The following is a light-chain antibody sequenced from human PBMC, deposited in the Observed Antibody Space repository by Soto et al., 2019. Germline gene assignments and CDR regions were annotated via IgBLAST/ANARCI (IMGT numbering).Light chain of an antibody. J-gene: IGKJ1*01. V-gene: IGKV4-1*01. CDR1: QSVLHSPNNKNY. CDR3: HQYNGIPWT. Sequence: DIVLTPSPDSLAVSLGERATINCKSSQSVLHSPNNKNYLAWYQQQPGQPPKLLIYWASTRESGVPARFSGRGSGTDVTLTISSLQAEDVAVYYCHQYNGIPWTFGQGTKVEIK. CDR2: WAS.